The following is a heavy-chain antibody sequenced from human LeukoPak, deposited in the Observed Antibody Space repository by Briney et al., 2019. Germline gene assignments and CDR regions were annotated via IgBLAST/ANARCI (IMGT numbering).Heavy chain of an antibody. D-gene: IGHD4-17*01. CDR3: ARTGGKDYDFDY. CDR1: GGTFSSYA. V-gene: IGHV1-69*13. Sequence: SSVQVSCKASGGTFSSYAISWVRQAPGQGLEWMGGIIPIFGTANYAQKFQGRVTITADESTSTAYMELSSLRSEDTAVYYCARTGGKDYDFDYWGQGTLVSVSS. J-gene: IGHJ4*02. CDR2: IIPIFGTA.